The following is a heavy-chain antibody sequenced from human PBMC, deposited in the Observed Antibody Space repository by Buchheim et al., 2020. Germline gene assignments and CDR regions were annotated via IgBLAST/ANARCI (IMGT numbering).Heavy chain of an antibody. D-gene: IGHD3-3*01. CDR1: GFTFSSYG. J-gene: IGHJ6*02. CDR3: AREPTYYDFWSGYTRYYGMDV. CDR2: ISYDGSNK. Sequence: QVQLVESGGGVVQPGRSLRLSCAASGFTFSSYGMHWVRQAPGKGLEWVAVISYDGSNKYYADSVKGRFTIYRNNSKTTLFLQMNSLRAEDTAVYYCAREPTYYDFWSGYTRYYGMDVWGQGTT. V-gene: IGHV3-30*03.